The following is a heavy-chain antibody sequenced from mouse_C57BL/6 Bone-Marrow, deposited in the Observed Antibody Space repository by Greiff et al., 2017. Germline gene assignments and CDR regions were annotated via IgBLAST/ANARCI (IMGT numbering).Heavy chain of an antibody. CDR1: GYTFTRYW. CDR3: ALYSNSWFAY. CDR2: IHPNSGST. Sequence: QVQLQQPGAELVKPGASVKLSCKASGYTFTRYWMHWVKQRPGQGLEWIGMIHPNSGSTNYNEKFKSKATLTVDKSSSTAYMQLSSLTSEDSAVYYCALYSNSWFAYWGQGTLVTVSA. V-gene: IGHV1-64*01. J-gene: IGHJ3*01. D-gene: IGHD2-5*01.